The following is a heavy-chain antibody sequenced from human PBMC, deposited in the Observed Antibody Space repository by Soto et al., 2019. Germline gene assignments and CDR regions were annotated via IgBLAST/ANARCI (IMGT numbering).Heavy chain of an antibody. V-gene: IGHV3-33*01. CDR1: GFTFRRHG. J-gene: IGHJ4*02. Sequence: ESGGGVAQPGRSLRLSCAASGFTFRRHGMHWVRQAPGKGLEWVAVIWYDGSNKNCADSVKGRFTISRDNSNNTVYLQMDSLRVEDTAVYYCARAAYYYDSRGIEAPNLDSWGQGTLVTVSS. CDR2: IWYDGSNK. D-gene: IGHD3-22*01. CDR3: ARAAYYYDSRGIEAPNLDS.